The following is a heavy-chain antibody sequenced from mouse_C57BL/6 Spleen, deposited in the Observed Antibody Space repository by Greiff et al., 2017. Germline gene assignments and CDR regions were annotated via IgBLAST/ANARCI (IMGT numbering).Heavy chain of an antibody. J-gene: IGHJ3*01. CDR3: ARSAWLAY. Sequence: VQLQQPGAELVRPGSSVKLSCKASGYTFTSYWMDWVKQRPGQGLEWIGNIYPSDSETHYNQKFKDKATLTVDKSSSTAYMQLSSLTSEDAAVYYCARSAWLAYWGQGTLVTVSA. V-gene: IGHV1-61*01. CDR2: IYPSDSET. CDR1: GYTFTSYW.